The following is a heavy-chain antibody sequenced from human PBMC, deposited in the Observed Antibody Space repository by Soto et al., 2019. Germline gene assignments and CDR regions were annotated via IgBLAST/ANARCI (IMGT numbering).Heavy chain of an antibody. J-gene: IGHJ1*01. Sequence: PGESLKISCKGSGYSFTSYWIGWVRQMPGKGLEWMGIIYPGDSDTRYSPSFQGQVTISADKSISTAYLQWSSLKASDTAMYYCARPSDDFWSGYYLEYFQHWGQGTLVTVSS. CDR3: ARPSDDFWSGYYLEYFQH. CDR2: IYPGDSDT. CDR1: GYSFTSYW. V-gene: IGHV5-51*01. D-gene: IGHD3-3*01.